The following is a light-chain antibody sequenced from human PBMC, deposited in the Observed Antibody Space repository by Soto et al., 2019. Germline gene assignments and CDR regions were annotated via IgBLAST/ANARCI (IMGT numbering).Light chain of an antibody. V-gene: IGLV1-40*01. CDR2: GNS. CDR1: SSNIGAGYD. J-gene: IGLJ2*01. Sequence: QSVLTQPPSVSGAPGQRVTISCTGSSSNIGAGYDVHWYQQLPGTAPKLLIYGNSNRPSGVPDRFSGSKSGTSASLAITGRQEEDEADYYCQSYDSSLRGGVFGGGTKLTVL. CDR3: QSYDSSLRGGV.